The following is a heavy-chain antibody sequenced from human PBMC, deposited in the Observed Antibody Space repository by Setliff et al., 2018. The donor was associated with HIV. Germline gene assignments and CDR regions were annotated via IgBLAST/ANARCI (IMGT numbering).Heavy chain of an antibody. CDR1: GYSITSGYF. CDR3: ARFSTVVTAGAFDI. J-gene: IGHJ3*02. CDR2: VDSLGTT. D-gene: IGHD2-15*01. Sequence: SETLSLTCSVSGYSITSGYFWAWVRQPPGQGLEWIGRVDSLGTTYYNPSLKSRVTTSVDTSKNQFSLKLRSVTAADTAVYYCARFSTVVTAGAFDIWGQGTMVTVSS. V-gene: IGHV4-38-2*02.